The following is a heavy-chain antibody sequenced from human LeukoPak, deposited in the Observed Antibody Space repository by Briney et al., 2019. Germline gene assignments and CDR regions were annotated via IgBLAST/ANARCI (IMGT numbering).Heavy chain of an antibody. CDR2: ISSSGDST. D-gene: IGHD5/OR15-5a*01. CDR1: GFIFSTYT. CDR3: AKAAVYRDSCPDS. J-gene: IGHJ4*02. Sequence: GGSLRLSCAASGFIFSTYTMNWVRQAPGKGLEWVSSISSSGDSTYYADSVKGRFTISRDNSKNTLYLQVNSLGAEDTAIYYCAKAAVYRDSCPDSWGQGTLVTVSS. V-gene: IGHV3-23*01.